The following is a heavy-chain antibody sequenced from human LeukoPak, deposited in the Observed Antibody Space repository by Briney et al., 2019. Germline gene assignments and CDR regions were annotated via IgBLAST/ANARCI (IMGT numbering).Heavy chain of an antibody. J-gene: IGHJ4*02. CDR1: GLTFTNYG. Sequence: GGSLTLSCVPAGLTFTNYGMMWVRHAPGKGLGWVSYINSDGRSTTYADSVKGRFTISRDNAKNTLYLQMNSLRVEDTAMYYCARNYNGMSYWGQGTLVIVSS. V-gene: IGHV3-74*01. CDR2: INSDGRST. CDR3: ARNYNGMSY. D-gene: IGHD1-26*01.